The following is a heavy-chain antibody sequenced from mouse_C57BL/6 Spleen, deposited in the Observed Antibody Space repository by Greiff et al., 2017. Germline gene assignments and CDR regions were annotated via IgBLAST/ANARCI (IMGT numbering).Heavy chain of an antibody. CDR3: ARSGTTVENWYFDV. D-gene: IGHD1-1*01. CDR2: IYPGDGDT. V-gene: IGHV1-82*01. Sequence: VQLQQSGPELVKPGASVKISCKASGYAFSSSWMNWVKQRPGKGLEWIGRIYPGDGDTNYNGKFKGKATLTADKSSSTAYMQLSGLTSEDSAVYFCARSGTTVENWYFDVWGTGTTVTVSS. CDR1: GYAFSSSW. J-gene: IGHJ1*03.